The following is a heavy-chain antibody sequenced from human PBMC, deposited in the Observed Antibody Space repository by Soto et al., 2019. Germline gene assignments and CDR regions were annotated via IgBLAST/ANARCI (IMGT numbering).Heavy chain of an antibody. CDR3: ARGGGSFPYFDD. D-gene: IGHD1-26*01. Sequence: GESLKISCKGSGYSFTNYWISWVRQAPGQRLEWMGWINAGNVNTKYSQKFQGRVTITRDTSASTVYMELSSLRSEDTAVYYCARGGGSFPYFDDWGQGTLVTVSS. CDR1: GYSFTNYW. V-gene: IGHV1-3*01. J-gene: IGHJ4*02. CDR2: INAGNVNT.